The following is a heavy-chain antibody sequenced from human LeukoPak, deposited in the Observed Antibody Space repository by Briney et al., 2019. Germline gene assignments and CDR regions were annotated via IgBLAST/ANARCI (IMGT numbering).Heavy chain of an antibody. CDR1: GYSFTNYA. Sequence: GASVKVSCKASGYSFTNYAMNWMRQAPGQGLEWMGWINTNTGNPTYAQGFTGRFVFSLDTSVSTAYLQISSLKAEVTAVYYCARGLPKIQLYLGDAFDIWGQGTMVTVSS. CDR2: INTNTGNP. J-gene: IGHJ3*02. V-gene: IGHV7-4-1*02. D-gene: IGHD5-18*01. CDR3: ARGLPKIQLYLGDAFDI.